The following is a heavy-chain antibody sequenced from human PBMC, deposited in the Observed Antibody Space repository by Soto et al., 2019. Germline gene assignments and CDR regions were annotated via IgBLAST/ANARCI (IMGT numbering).Heavy chain of an antibody. J-gene: IGHJ6*03. CDR2: IYYSGST. D-gene: IGHD5-18*01. Sequence: PSETLSLTCTVSGGSISSYYWSWIRQPPGKGLEWIGYIYYSGSTNYNPSLKSRVTISVDTSKNQFSLKLSSVTAADTAVYYCARVVGYSYDEYYYYMDVWGKGTTVTSP. V-gene: IGHV4-59*01. CDR1: GGSISSYY. CDR3: ARVVGYSYDEYYYYMDV.